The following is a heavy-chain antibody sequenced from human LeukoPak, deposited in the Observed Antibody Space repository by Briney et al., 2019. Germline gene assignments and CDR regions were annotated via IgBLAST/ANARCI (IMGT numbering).Heavy chain of an antibody. Sequence: SETLSLTCTISGGSISNYYWSWIRQPAGKGPEWIGRIYASGSTNYNPSLKSRVTMSVDTPKNQFSLKLSSVTAADTAVYYCARGGGAYLRFDPWGQGTLVTVSS. CDR2: IYASGST. CDR1: GGSISNYY. D-gene: IGHD2/OR15-2a*01. CDR3: ARGGGAYLRFDP. J-gene: IGHJ5*01. V-gene: IGHV4-4*07.